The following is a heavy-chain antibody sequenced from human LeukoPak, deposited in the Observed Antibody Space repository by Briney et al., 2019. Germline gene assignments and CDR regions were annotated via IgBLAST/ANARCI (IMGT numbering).Heavy chain of an antibody. J-gene: IGHJ5*02. Sequence: SETLSLTCSVSGGSISSDYWSWIRQPPGKGLEWIGYIYYSGSTNYNPSLKSRVTISVDTSKNQFSLKLSSVTAADTAVYYCARHIVVVVAASYSDWFDPWGQGTLVTVSS. V-gene: IGHV4-59*08. CDR3: ARHIVVVVAASYSDWFDP. CDR2: IYYSGST. CDR1: GGSISSDY. D-gene: IGHD2-15*01.